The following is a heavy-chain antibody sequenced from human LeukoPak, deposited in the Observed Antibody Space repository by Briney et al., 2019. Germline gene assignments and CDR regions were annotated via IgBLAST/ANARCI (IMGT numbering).Heavy chain of an antibody. Sequence: PGGSLRLSCAASGFTFSSYGMHWVRQAPGKGLEWVAFIRYDGSNKYYADSVKGRFTISRDNSKNTLYLQMNSLRAEDTAVYYCAKNQVVNIVVVPDLNWFDPWGQGTLVTVSS. V-gene: IGHV3-30*02. J-gene: IGHJ5*02. CDR3: AKNQVVNIVVVPDLNWFDP. CDR1: GFTFSSYG. D-gene: IGHD2-2*01. CDR2: IRYDGSNK.